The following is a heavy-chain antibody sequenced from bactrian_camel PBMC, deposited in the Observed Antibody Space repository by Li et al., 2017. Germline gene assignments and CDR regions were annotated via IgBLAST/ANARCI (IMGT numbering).Heavy chain of an antibody. D-gene: IGHD6*01. CDR3: AYYDTELAGTKTVH. J-gene: IGHJ4*01. V-gene: IGHV3S9*01. CDR1: GFTDNNYC. CDR2: IDSNGDT. Sequence: VQLVESGGGSVQAGGSLRLSCAGSGFTDNNYCMGWFRQDPGREREGVAGIDSNGDTTYGDSVKGRFTVSSDNAKNMVFLQMTSLKPEDTAVYYCAYYDTELAGTKTVHWGHGTQVTVS.